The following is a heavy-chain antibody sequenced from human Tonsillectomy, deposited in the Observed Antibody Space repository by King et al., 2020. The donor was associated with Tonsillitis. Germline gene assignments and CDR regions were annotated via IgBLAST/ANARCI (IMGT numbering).Heavy chain of an antibody. D-gene: IGHD1-26*01. Sequence: QLQESGPGVVKPSETLSLTCTVSGDSISGGDQFWAWIRQPPGKRLEWIGYMYYSGTTFYNPSLKSRISISGDTSENRFSLRLTSVSAADTAVYFCARYVSGSLDYWGQGALVTVSP. CDR1: GDSISGGDQF. V-gene: IGHV4-39*01. J-gene: IGHJ4*02. CDR3: ARYVSGSLDY. CDR2: MYYSGTT.